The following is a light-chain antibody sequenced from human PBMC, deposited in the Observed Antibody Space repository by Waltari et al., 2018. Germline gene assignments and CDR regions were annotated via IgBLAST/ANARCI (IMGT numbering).Light chain of an antibody. V-gene: IGLV3-1*01. CDR1: KLGAKY. Sequence: SYELTQPTSVSVAPGQTASLTCSGDKLGAKYACWYQQKPGQSPVLVIHQNTKRPSGNPELFPGSNAGNTATLTISGTQTIDVADDHSQAWDSTYARVFDGGTKLTVL. CDR2: QNT. CDR3: QAWDSTYARV. J-gene: IGLJ2*01.